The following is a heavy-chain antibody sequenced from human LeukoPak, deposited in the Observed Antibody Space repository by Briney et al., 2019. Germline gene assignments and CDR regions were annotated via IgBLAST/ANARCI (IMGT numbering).Heavy chain of an antibody. CDR2: IKQDGSEI. CDR1: GFTVCNNY. CDR3: ARVDSGYSGYFQD. D-gene: IGHD3-22*01. V-gene: IGHV3-7*04. Sequence: GGSLRLSCAASGFTVCNNYMSWVRQAPGKGLEWVANIKQDGSEIHYVDSVKGRFTISRDNAKNSLYLQMNSLRVEDTAVYYCARVDSGYSGYFQDWGQGTLVTVSS. J-gene: IGHJ1*01.